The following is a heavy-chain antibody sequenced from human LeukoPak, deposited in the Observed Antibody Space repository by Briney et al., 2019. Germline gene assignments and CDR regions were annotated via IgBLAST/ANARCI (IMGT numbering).Heavy chain of an antibody. CDR1: GFFFDDYA. CDR2: ISGNSGHI. J-gene: IGHJ4*02. V-gene: IGHV3-9*01. CDR3: AKEGGSNYGYGLAF. D-gene: IGHD5-18*01. Sequence: GGSLRLSCAASGFFFDDYAMHWVRHPPGKGLEWVSGISGNSGHIFYADCVRGRFTISRDNAKNSLYLEMNSLSTEDTALYYCAKEGGSNYGYGLAFWGQGILVTVSS.